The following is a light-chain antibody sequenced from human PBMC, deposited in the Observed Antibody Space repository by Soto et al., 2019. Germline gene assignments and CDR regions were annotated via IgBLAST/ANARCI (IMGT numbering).Light chain of an antibody. CDR1: QSISSW. J-gene: IGKJ1*01. Sequence: DIQMTQSPSTLSASVGDRVTITCRASQSISSWLAWYQQKPGKAPKLLIYKESSLESGVPSRFSGSGSGTEFTLTISSLQPDDFANYYCQQYNSYWTFGQGTKVDIK. V-gene: IGKV1-5*03. CDR2: KES. CDR3: QQYNSYWT.